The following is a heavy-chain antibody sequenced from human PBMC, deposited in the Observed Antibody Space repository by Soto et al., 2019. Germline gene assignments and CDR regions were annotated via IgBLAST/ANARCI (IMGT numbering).Heavy chain of an antibody. Sequence: SETLSLTCTVSGGSISSYYWSWIRQPPGKGLEWIGNIYYSGSTNYNPSLKSRVTISVDTSKNQFSLKLSSVTAADTTVYYCARTYGDCFDYWGQGTLVTVS. D-gene: IGHD4-17*01. J-gene: IGHJ4*02. V-gene: IGHV4-59*01. CDR3: ARTYGDCFDY. CDR2: IYYSGST. CDR1: GGSISSYY.